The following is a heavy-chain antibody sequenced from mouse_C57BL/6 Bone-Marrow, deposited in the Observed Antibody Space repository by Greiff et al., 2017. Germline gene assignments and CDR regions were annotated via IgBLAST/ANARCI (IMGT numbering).Heavy chain of an antibody. CDR3: ARPDGNYPDDY. CDR2: INSDGGST. Sequence: EVQLMESGGGLVQPGASLKLSCESTEYEFPYHDMTWVRKTPEKRLELVAAINSDGGSTYYPDTMERRFIITRDNTKKTLYLQMSSLMSEDTAVYYCARPDGNYPDDYWGQGTTLTVSS. CDR1: EYEFPYHD. V-gene: IGHV5-2*01. J-gene: IGHJ2*01. D-gene: IGHD2-1*01.